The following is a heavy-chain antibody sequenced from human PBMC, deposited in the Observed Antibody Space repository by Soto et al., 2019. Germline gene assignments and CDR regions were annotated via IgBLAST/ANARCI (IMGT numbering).Heavy chain of an antibody. V-gene: IGHV3-30*18. CDR3: AKGVTLFGVVPFSGIDV. D-gene: IGHD3-3*01. Sequence: QVQLVESGGGVVQPGRSLRLSCAASGFTFSSYGMHWVRQAPGKGLEWVAVISYDGSNKYYADSVKGRFTISRDNSKNTLDRHINSLRVADTALYYCAKGVTLFGVVPFSGIDVWGQGTAVTVSS. J-gene: IGHJ6*02. CDR1: GFTFSSYG. CDR2: ISYDGSNK.